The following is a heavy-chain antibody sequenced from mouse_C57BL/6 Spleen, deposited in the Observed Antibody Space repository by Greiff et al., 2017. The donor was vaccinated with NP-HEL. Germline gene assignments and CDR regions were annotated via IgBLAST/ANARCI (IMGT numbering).Heavy chain of an antibody. CDR2: IWSGGST. D-gene: IGHD2-2*01. J-gene: IGHJ4*01. CDR1: GFSLTSYG. V-gene: IGHV2-2*01. CDR3: ARSYYGYPYAMDY. Sequence: VKLQESGPGLVQPSQSLSIPCTVSGFSLTSYGVHWVRQSPGKGLEWLGVIWSGGSTDYNAAFISRLSISKDNSKSQVFFKMNSLQADDTAIYYCARSYYGYPYAMDYWGQGTSVTVSS.